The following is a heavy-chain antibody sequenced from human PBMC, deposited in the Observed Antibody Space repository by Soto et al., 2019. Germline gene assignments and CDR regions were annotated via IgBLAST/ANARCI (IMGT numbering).Heavy chain of an antibody. Sequence: QVHLVQSGLEVKKPGASVKVSCKVYGYTFTTSGVSWVRQAPGQGLEWMGWISGYNDNTKYAQKIQGRVTMTTDTSTSTAYMELRSLTSDDTALHYCIVGGGAFYWGPGTLVTVSS. D-gene: IGHD1-26*01. CDR3: IVGGGAFY. CDR1: GYTFTTSG. V-gene: IGHV1-18*01. J-gene: IGHJ4*02. CDR2: ISGYNDNT.